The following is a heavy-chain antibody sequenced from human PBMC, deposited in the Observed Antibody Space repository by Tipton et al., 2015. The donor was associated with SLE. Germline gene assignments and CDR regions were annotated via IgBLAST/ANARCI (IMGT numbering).Heavy chain of an antibody. J-gene: IGHJ4*02. V-gene: IGHV4-59*01. CDR3: ARDQVGVGDLDF. Sequence: TLSLTCTVSGGSISSYYWNWIRQPPGKGLEWIGHIHHSDSTTYNPSLQSRVTISRDPSKNQFSLKLTSVAAADTAVYYCARDQVGVGDLDFWGQGSLVTVSS. D-gene: IGHD3-16*01. CDR2: IHHSDST. CDR1: GGSISSYY.